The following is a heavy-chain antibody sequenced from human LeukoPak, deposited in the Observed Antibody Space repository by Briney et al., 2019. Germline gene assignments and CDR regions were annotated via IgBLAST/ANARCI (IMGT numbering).Heavy chain of an antibody. CDR1: GYTFTSYG. CDR3: ARVGSGWTVYYFDY. D-gene: IGHD6-19*01. Sequence: ASVKVSCKASGYTFTSYGISWVRQAPGQGLEWMGWISAYNGNTNYAQKLQGRVTMTTATSTSTAYMELRSLRSDDTAVYYCARVGSGWTVYYFDYWGQGTLVTVSS. J-gene: IGHJ4*02. V-gene: IGHV1-18*01. CDR2: ISAYNGNT.